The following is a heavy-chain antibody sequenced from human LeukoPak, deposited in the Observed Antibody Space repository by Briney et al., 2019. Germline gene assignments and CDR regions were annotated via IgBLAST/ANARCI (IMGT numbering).Heavy chain of an antibody. CDR2: INPNTGGT. V-gene: IGHV1-2*02. J-gene: IGHJ4*02. CDR1: GYTFTVYY. CDR3: ARSTVNFYFFDK. D-gene: IGHD5/OR15-5a*01. Sequence: ASVKVSCKASGYTFTVYYIHWVRQAPGQGLEWMGWINPNTGGTVHAQKFQGRVTMARDTSFSTAYMDLIRLTSDDTAVYYCARSTVNFYFFDKWGQGTLVTVSS.